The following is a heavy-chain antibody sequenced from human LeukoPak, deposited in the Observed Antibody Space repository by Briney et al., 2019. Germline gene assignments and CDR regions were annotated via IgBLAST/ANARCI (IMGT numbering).Heavy chain of an antibody. D-gene: IGHD2-2*01. CDR1: GYTFTGYY. CDR3: ARGGGAQWPYCSSTSCQTYHWFDP. V-gene: IGHV1-2*02. CDR2: INPNSGGT. Sequence: GASVKVSCKASGYTFTGYYMHWVRQAPGQGLEWMGWINPNSGGTNYAQKFQGRVTMTRDTSISTAYMELSRLRSDDTAVYYCARGGGAQWPYCSSTSCQTYHWFDPWGQGTLVTVSS. J-gene: IGHJ5*02.